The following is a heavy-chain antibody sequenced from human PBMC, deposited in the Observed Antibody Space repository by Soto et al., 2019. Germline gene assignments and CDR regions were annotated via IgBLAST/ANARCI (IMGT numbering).Heavy chain of an antibody. J-gene: IGHJ4*02. CDR1: GYTFTSYD. CDR2: VTPRNGDT. CDR3: ARGGSYLARRNYFDY. V-gene: IGHV1-8*02. D-gene: IGHD3-10*01. Sequence: QVQLVQSGAEMKKPGASVKVSCKASGYTFTSYDINWVRQAAGQGPEWMGSVTPRNGDTAFAQKYQGRVTVTSNTSMSTVYMELSSLRSDDTAVYYCARGGSYLARRNYFDYWGQGTLVTVSS.